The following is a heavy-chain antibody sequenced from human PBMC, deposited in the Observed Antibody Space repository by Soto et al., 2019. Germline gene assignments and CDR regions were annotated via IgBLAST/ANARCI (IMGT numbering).Heavy chain of an antibody. Sequence: GGSLRLSCAASGFTFSNYATTWVRQAPGKGLEWVSTISSGGGSTYYSDSVKGRFTISRDNSKNTLSLQMNSLRAEDTAVYYCAKDGPDYGFPDYWGQGTLVTVSS. CDR1: GFTFSNYA. J-gene: IGHJ4*02. CDR2: ISSGGGST. V-gene: IGHV3-23*01. CDR3: AKDGPDYGFPDY. D-gene: IGHD4-17*01.